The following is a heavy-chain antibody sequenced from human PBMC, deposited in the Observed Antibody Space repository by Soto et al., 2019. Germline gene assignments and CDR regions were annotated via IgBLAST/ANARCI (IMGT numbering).Heavy chain of an antibody. J-gene: IGHJ4*02. Sequence: QVQLMQSGAEVKKPGASVKVSCKASGDTFTDYYIHWVRQAPGQGLEWMGTVNPSGGHTTYAQHFLGRVTMTRDPSASTLYVELTSLTSDATAIDYCARGGHVVVVTAALDYWGQGTLVTVSS. CDR1: GDTFTDYY. V-gene: IGHV1-46*01. D-gene: IGHD2-21*02. CDR3: ARGGHVVVVTAALDY. CDR2: VNPSGGHT.